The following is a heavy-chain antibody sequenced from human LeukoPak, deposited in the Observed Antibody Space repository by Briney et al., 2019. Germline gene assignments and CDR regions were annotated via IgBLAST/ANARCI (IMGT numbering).Heavy chain of an antibody. V-gene: IGHV1-18*01. CDR3: ARLTEELLFVY. J-gene: IGHJ4*02. CDR1: GYAFTSYG. Sequence: ASVKVSCKASGYAFTSYGISWVRQAHGQGLEWMGWISAYNGNTNYAQKLQGRVTMTTDTSTSTAYMELRSLRSDDTAVYYCARLTEELLFVYWGQGTLVTVSS. D-gene: IGHD1-26*01. CDR2: ISAYNGNT.